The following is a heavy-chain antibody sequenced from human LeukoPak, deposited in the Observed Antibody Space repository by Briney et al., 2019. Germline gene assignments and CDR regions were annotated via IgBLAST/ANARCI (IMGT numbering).Heavy chain of an antibody. J-gene: IGHJ4*02. CDR1: GGSISSSRYS. CDR2: IYDSGST. Sequence: PSETLSLTCTVSGGSISSSRYSWGWIRQPPGKGLERIGTIYDSGSTYYNPSLKSRVTISADTSKNQLSLRLSSVTAADTAVYYCARVGFGGYSYGYVDFWGQGTQVTVSS. D-gene: IGHD5-18*01. V-gene: IGHV4-39*01. CDR3: ARVGFGGYSYGYVDF.